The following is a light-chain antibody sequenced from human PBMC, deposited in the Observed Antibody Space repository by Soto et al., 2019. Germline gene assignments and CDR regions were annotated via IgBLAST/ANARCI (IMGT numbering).Light chain of an antibody. Sequence: QSALTQPASVSGSPGQSITISCTGTSSDVGGYNYVSWYQQHPGKAPKLMIYDVSNRPSGVSNRFSGSKSGNTASLTISGLLAEDEADYYCSSYTSRSTLVVFGGGTTLTVL. CDR2: DVS. CDR3: SSYTSRSTLVV. V-gene: IGLV2-14*01. J-gene: IGLJ2*01. CDR1: SSDVGGYNY.